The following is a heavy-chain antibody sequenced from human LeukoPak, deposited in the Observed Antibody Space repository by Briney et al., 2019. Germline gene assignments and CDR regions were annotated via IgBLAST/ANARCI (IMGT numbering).Heavy chain of an antibody. V-gene: IGHV3-23*01. CDR1: GFTFSTYA. J-gene: IGHJ4*02. CDR3: AATYYGSGSYRKIDY. Sequence: GGSLRLSCAASGFTFSTYAMSWVRQAPGKGLEWVSVISGSGGRPYYADSVKGRFTISRDNSKNTLYLQMNSLRAEDTAVYYCAATYYGSGSYRKIDYWGQGTLVTVSS. D-gene: IGHD3-10*01. CDR2: ISGSGGRP.